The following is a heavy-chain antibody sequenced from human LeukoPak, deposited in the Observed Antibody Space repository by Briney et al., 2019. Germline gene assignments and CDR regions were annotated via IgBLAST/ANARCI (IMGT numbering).Heavy chain of an antibody. Sequence: GASVKVSCKSSGFTFTSYGFSWVRQAPGQGLEWMGWISAYNGNTNYAENFQGRSTMTTDTSTSKAYMDQRSLRADDTAVYYCARGGLSSRIDYWGQGTLVTVSS. J-gene: IGHJ4*01. D-gene: IGHD2-2*01. CDR3: ARGGLSSRIDY. V-gene: IGHV1-18*01. CDR1: GFTFTSYG. CDR2: ISAYNGNT.